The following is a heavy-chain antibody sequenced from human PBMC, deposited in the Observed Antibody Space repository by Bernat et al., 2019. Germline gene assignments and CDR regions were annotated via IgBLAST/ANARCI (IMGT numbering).Heavy chain of an antibody. CDR3: GGGGGERGFYYYGMDV. Sequence: QVQLQESGPGLVKPSQTLSLTCTVSGGSISSGGYYWSWIRQHPGKGLEWIGYIYYSGSTYYNPSLKSRVTISVDTSKNQFSLKLSSVTAADTAVYYWGGGGGERGFYYYGMDVWGQGTTVTVSS. J-gene: IGHJ6*02. CDR1: GGSISSGGYY. CDR2: IYYSGST. D-gene: IGHD3-16*01. V-gene: IGHV4-31*03.